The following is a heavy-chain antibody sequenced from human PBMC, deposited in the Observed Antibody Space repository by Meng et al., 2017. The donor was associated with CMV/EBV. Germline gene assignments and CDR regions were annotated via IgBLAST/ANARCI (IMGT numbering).Heavy chain of an antibody. CDR1: GGSFSSYA. J-gene: IGHJ4*02. D-gene: IGHD5-18*01. Sequence: KASGGSFSSYAISWGRQAPGQGLEWMGGIIPIFGTANYAQKFQGRVTITTDESTSTAYMELSSLRSEDTAVYYCAVTVDTAAYYFDYWGQGTLVTVSS. CDR2: IIPIFGTA. CDR3: AVTVDTAAYYFDY. V-gene: IGHV1-69*05.